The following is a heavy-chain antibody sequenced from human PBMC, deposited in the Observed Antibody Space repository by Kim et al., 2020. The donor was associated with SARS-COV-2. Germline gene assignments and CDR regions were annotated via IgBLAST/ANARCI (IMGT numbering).Heavy chain of an antibody. CDR3: TSGLWFGEPSPSDY. Sequence: AAPMKGRFTISREDSKNPLYLQMNSLKTEDTAVYYCTSGLWFGEPSPSDYWGQGTLVTVSS. D-gene: IGHD3-10*01. J-gene: IGHJ4*02. V-gene: IGHV3-15*01.